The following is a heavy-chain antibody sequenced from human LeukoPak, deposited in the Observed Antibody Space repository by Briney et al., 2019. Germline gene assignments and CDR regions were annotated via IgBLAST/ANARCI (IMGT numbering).Heavy chain of an antibody. CDR2: IYSGGST. Sequence: GGSLRLSCAASGFTVSSNYMSWVRQAPGKGLEWVSVIYSGGSTYYADSVKGRFTISRDNSKNTLYLQMNGLRAEDTAVYYCARDFRLSLDYWGQGTLVTVSS. D-gene: IGHD4/OR15-4a*01. J-gene: IGHJ4*02. V-gene: IGHV3-66*01. CDR3: ARDFRLSLDY. CDR1: GFTVSSNY.